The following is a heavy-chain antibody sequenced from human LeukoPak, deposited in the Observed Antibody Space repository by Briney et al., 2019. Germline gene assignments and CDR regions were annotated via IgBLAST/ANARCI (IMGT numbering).Heavy chain of an antibody. J-gene: IGHJ4*02. Sequence: ASVKVYCKSSGYTFTSCGISWVRQAPGQGLGWMRWISAYNGNTNYAQKLQGRVTMTTDTSTSTAYMELRSLRSDDTAVYYCARSGAVFGVVTFDYWGQGTLVSVSS. CDR1: GYTFTSCG. V-gene: IGHV1-18*01. CDR3: ARSGAVFGVVTFDY. D-gene: IGHD3-3*01. CDR2: ISAYNGNT.